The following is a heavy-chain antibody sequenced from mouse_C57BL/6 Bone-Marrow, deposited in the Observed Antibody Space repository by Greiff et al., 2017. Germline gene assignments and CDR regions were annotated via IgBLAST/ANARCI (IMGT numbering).Heavy chain of an antibody. CDR1: GYTFTSYG. J-gene: IGHJ3*01. CDR3: ARGEPPFAY. V-gene: IGHV1-81*01. CDR2: IYPRSGNT. Sequence: QVQLKESGAELARPGASVKLSCKASGYTFTSYGISWVKQRTGQGLEWIGEIYPRSGNTYYNEKFKGKATLTADKSSSTVYMELRSLTSEDSAVYFCARGEPPFAYWGQGTLVTVSA.